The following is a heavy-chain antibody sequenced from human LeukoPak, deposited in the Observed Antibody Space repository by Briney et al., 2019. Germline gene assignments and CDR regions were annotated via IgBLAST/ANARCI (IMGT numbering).Heavy chain of an antibody. CDR2: IYTSGST. J-gene: IGHJ6*03. Sequence: SETLSLTCTVSGGSISNYYWNWIRQPAGKGLEWIGRIYTSGSTNYNPSLKSRITISVDTSKKQFSLKLSSVTAADTAVYYCARTNCGGDCRGYYYSYYMDVWGKGTTVTISS. V-gene: IGHV4-4*07. CDR1: GGSISNYY. CDR3: ARTNCGGDCRGYYYSYYMDV. D-gene: IGHD2-21*02.